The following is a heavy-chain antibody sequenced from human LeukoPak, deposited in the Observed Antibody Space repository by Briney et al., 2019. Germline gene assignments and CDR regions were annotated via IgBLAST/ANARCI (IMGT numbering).Heavy chain of an antibody. V-gene: IGHV3-11*04. CDR2: ISSSGSTI. J-gene: IGHJ4*02. CDR3: ARTSEDSSGYLDY. D-gene: IGHD3-22*01. CDR1: GFTFSDYY. Sequence: GGSLRLSCAASGFTFSDYYMSWIRQAPGKGLEWVSYISSSGSTIYYADSVKGRFTISRDNAKNSLYLQMNSLRAEDTAEYYCARTSEDSSGYLDYWGQGALVTVSS.